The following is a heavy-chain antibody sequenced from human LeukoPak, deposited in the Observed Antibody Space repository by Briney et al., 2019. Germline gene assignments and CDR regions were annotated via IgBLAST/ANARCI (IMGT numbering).Heavy chain of an antibody. Sequence: KSGGSLRLSCAASGFTFSSYSMNWVRQAPGKGLEWVSSISSSSSYIYYADSVKGRFTISRDNAKNSLYLQMNSLRAEDTAVYYCARDFTAADPYYFDYWGQGTLVTVSS. J-gene: IGHJ4*02. CDR2: ISSSSSYI. CDR1: GFTFSSYS. D-gene: IGHD6-13*01. CDR3: ARDFTAADPYYFDY. V-gene: IGHV3-21*01.